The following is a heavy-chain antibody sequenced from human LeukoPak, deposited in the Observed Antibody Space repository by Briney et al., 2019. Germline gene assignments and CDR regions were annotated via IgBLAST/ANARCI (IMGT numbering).Heavy chain of an antibody. D-gene: IGHD6-13*01. J-gene: IGHJ4*02. CDR2: IRYDGSNK. V-gene: IGHV3-30*02. CDR3: ATRYSSSYGY. CDR1: GFTFSSYG. Sequence: GGSLRLSCAASGFTFSSYGMHWVRQATGKGLEWVAFIRYDGSNKYYADSVKGRFTISRDNSKNTLYLQMNSLRAEDTAVYYCATRYSSSYGYWGQGTLVTVSS.